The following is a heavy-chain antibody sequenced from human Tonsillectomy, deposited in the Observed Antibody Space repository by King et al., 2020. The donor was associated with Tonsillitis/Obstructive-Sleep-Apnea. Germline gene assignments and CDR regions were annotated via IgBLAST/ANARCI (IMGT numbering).Heavy chain of an antibody. Sequence: EVQLVESGGGLVQPGGSLRLSCAASGFTFSSYWMSWVRQAPGKGLEWVANIKQDGSEKYYVDSVKGRFTISRDNAKNSLYLQMNSLRAEDTAVYYCARDGVDFWSGYYGGGGYYFDYWGQGTLVTVSS. D-gene: IGHD3-3*01. CDR2: IKQDGSEK. CDR1: GFTFSSYW. V-gene: IGHV3-7*03. CDR3: ARDGVDFWSGYYGGGGYYFDY. J-gene: IGHJ4*01.